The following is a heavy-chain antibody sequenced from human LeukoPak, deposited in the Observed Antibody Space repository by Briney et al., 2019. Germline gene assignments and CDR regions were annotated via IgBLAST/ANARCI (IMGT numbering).Heavy chain of an antibody. J-gene: IGHJ4*02. Sequence: GRSLRLSCAASGFTFSTYAMHWVRQAPGKGLEWVSVITYDGNNKYYADSVKGRFTISRDNAKNSLYLQMNSLRTEDTAVYYCARDGAAPGLYFDSWGQGTLVTVSS. CDR2: ITYDGNNK. D-gene: IGHD6-13*01. CDR1: GFTFSTYA. CDR3: ARDGAAPGLYFDS. V-gene: IGHV3-30-3*01.